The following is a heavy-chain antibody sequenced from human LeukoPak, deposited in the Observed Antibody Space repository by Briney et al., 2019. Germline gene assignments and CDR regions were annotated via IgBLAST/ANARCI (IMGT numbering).Heavy chain of an antibody. V-gene: IGHV3-48*03. CDR3: AIHSGHDAAY. CDR1: GFTFSSYE. CDR2: ISSSGSII. J-gene: IGHJ4*02. Sequence: PGGSLRLSCVASGFTFSSYEINWVCQAPGKGLEWVSYISSSGSIIPYTDSAQGQFSSSRNNANISLYLQTNSQSSEGTGVDYCAIHSGHDAAYWGQGTLVAVS. D-gene: IGHD5-12*01.